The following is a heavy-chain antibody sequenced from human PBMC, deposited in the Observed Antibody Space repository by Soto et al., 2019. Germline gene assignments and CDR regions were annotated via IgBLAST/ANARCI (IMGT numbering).Heavy chain of an antibody. J-gene: IGHJ4*02. CDR2: VYYTGST. V-gene: IGHV4-59*01. D-gene: IGHD6-19*01. CDR1: GGSISGSY. Sequence: NPSETLSLTCSVSGGSISGSYWSWIRQSPGEGLEWLGYVYYTGSTNYSPSLRSRVSISVDTSKNEFSLRLSSVTAADTAVYFCARSVAVPGAHIDYWGQGTQVTVSS. CDR3: ARSVAVPGAHIDY.